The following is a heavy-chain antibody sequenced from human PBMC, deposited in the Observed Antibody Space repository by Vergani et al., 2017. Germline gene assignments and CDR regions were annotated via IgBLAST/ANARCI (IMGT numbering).Heavy chain of an antibody. Sequence: EVQLVQSGAEVKKPGESLKISCKGSGYSFTSYWIGWVRQMPGKGRGWMGIIYPGDSDTRYSPSFQGKVTISADKSISTAYLQWSSLKASDTAMYYCAGSYSSSWYNWYFDLWGRGTLVTVSS. CDR3: AGSYSSSWYNWYFDL. D-gene: IGHD6-13*01. CDR1: GYSFTSYW. CDR2: IYPGDSDT. V-gene: IGHV5-51*03. J-gene: IGHJ2*01.